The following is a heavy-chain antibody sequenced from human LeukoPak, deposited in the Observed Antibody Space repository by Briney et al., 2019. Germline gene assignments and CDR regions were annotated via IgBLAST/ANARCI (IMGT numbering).Heavy chain of an antibody. V-gene: IGHV3-7*05. CDR2: INEDGSDK. J-gene: IGHJ4*02. CDR1: GFTFSSSW. Sequence: GGSLRLSCAASGFTFSSSWMTWVRQAPGKGLEWVAHINEDGSDKYYVDSVTGRFSISRDNTKNSLYLRMSSLRAEDTAVYYCATWSKAWEFDYWGQGTLVTVSS. CDR3: ATWSKAWEFDY. D-gene: IGHD1-26*01.